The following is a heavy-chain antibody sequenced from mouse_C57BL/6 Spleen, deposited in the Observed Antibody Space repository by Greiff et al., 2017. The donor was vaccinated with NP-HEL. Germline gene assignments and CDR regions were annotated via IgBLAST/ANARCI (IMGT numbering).Heavy chain of an antibody. V-gene: IGHV1-54*01. CDR3: ARFTTVVDWYFDV. CDR1: GYAFTNYL. D-gene: IGHD1-1*01. Sequence: QVQLQQSGAELVRPGTSVKVSCKASGYAFTNYLIEWVKQRPGQGLEWIGVINPGSGGTNYNEKFKGKATLTADKSSSTAYMQLSSLPSEDSAVYFCARFTTVVDWYFDVWGTGTTVTVSS. CDR2: INPGSGGT. J-gene: IGHJ1*03.